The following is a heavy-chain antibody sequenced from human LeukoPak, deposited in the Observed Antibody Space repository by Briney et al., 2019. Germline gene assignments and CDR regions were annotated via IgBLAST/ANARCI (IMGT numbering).Heavy chain of an antibody. Sequence: PSETLSLTCAVYGGSFSGYYWSWIRQPPGKGLEWIGEINHSGSTNYNPSLNSRVTISVDTSKNQFSLKLSSVTAADTAVYYCARLRYFDWTDAFDIWGQGTMVTVSS. CDR1: GGSFSGYY. J-gene: IGHJ3*02. V-gene: IGHV4-34*01. D-gene: IGHD3-9*01. CDR2: INHSGST. CDR3: ARLRYFDWTDAFDI.